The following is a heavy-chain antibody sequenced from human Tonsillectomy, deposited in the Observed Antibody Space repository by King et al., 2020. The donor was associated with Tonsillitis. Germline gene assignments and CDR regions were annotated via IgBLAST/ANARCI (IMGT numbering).Heavy chain of an antibody. D-gene: IGHD6-13*01. J-gene: IGHJ5*02. Sequence: VQLQQWGAGLLKPSETLSLSCAVYGGSLSDYYWSWIRQPPGKGLEWIGESIHSGSTIYNPSLKSRVTISVDTSKNQFSLNLNSVTAADTAVYYCARGAKGAAAGTTWFDPWGQGTLVTVSS. CDR3: ARGAKGAAAGTTWFDP. V-gene: IGHV4-34*01. CDR1: GGSLSDYY. CDR2: SIHSGST.